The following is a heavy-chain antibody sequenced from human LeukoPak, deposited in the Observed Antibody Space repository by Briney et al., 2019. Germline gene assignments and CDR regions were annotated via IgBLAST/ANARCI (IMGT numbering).Heavy chain of an antibody. Sequence: SQTLSLTCAISGDSVSSNSAAWNRIRQSPSRGLEWLGRTYYRSKWYNDYAVSVKSRITINPDTSKNQFSLQLNSVTPEDTAVYYCARLGGSGWYDAFDIWGQGTMVTVSS. J-gene: IGHJ3*02. CDR2: TYYRSKWYN. CDR1: GDSVSSNSAA. D-gene: IGHD6-19*01. CDR3: ARLGGSGWYDAFDI. V-gene: IGHV6-1*01.